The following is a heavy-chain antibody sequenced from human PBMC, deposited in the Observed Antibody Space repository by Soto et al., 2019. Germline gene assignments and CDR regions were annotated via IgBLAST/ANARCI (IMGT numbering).Heavy chain of an antibody. Sequence: VQLVESGGGLIQAGGSLRLSCAVSGFTVSNNFMMWVRQAPGKGLEWVSLIYSGGSISYADSVKGGFTISRDDSMNMLYLQMNSLTAEDTAVYYCARDGNGQRGSPHWGQGTLVTVSS. CDR3: ARDGNGQRGSPH. J-gene: IGHJ4*02. CDR2: IYSGGSI. V-gene: IGHV3-53*02. CDR1: GFTVSNNF. D-gene: IGHD3-16*01.